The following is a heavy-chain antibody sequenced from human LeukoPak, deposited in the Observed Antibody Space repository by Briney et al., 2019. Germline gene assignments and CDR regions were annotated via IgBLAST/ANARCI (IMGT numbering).Heavy chain of an antibody. D-gene: IGHD2-15*01. V-gene: IGHV4-39*01. J-gene: IGHJ4*02. CDR2: IYYSGST. Sequence: SETLSLSCTVSGGSISSSSYYWGWIRQPPGKGLEWIGSIYYSGSTYYNPSLKSRVTISVDTSKNQFSLKLSSVTAADTAVYYCAPNCSGGSCLTHWGQGTLVTVSS. CDR1: GGSISSSSYY. CDR3: APNCSGGSCLTH.